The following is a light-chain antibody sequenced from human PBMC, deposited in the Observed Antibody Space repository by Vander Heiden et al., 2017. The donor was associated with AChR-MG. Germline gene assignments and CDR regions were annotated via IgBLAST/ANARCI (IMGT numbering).Light chain of an antibody. V-gene: IGKV4-1*01. CDR3: QQDYSTPWT. J-gene: IGKJ1*01. Sequence: DIVMTQSPDSLVVSLGERATINCKSSQSVLYSSNNKDYLAWYQQKPVQPPKLLIYWASTREFGVPDRFSGGGSGTDFTLTISSLQAEDVAVYYCQQDYSTPWTFGQGTKVEIK. CDR2: WAS. CDR1: QSVLYSSNNKDY.